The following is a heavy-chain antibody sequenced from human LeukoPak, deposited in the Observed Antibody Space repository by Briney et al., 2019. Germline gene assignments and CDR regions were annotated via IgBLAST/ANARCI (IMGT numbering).Heavy chain of an antibody. CDR1: GYTFTGYY. D-gene: IGHD1-26*01. CDR3: ARASGSYQHDY. J-gene: IGHJ4*02. CDR2: INPNSGDT. V-gene: IGHV1-2*02. Sequence: ASVKVSCKASGYTFTGYYMHWVRQAPGQGLEWMGWINPNSGDTNYAQKFQGRVTMTRDTSISTAYMELSRLRSGDTAVYYCARASGSYQHDYWGQGTLVTVSS.